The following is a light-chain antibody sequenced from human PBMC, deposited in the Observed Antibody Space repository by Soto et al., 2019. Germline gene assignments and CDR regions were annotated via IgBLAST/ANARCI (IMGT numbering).Light chain of an antibody. J-gene: IGKJ4*01. Sequence: GDXXTITCRASQGINTFLAWYQQKPGKAPKLLIYAASTLQSGVPSRFSGSGSRTDFTLTISSLQPEDFATYYCQQLESYPSTFGGGTKVDIK. V-gene: IGKV1-9*01. CDR3: QQLESYPST. CDR1: QGINTF. CDR2: AAS.